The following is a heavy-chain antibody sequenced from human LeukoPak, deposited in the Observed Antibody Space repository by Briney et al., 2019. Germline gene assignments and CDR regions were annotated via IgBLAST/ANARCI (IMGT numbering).Heavy chain of an antibody. D-gene: IGHD2/OR15-2a*01. J-gene: IGHJ3*02. V-gene: IGHV6-1*01. CDR2: TFYRSNWYN. Sequence: SQTLSLTCCISGDSVCSNSAAWNWIRQSPSRGLEWLGRTFYRSNWYNDYAPSVKSRITVNPDTSKNQFSLQLNSVTPEDTAVYYCARGSFYTFDIWGQGTMVTVSS. CDR3: ARGSFYTFDI. CDR1: GDSVCSNSAA.